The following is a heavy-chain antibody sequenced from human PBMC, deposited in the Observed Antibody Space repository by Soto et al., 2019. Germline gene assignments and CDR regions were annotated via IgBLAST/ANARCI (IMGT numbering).Heavy chain of an antibody. V-gene: IGHV4-59*01. J-gene: IGHJ4*02. CDR1: GGSISNYY. CDR3: ARVGSGYVRGFDY. D-gene: IGHD5-12*01. Sequence: SETLSLTCTVSGGSISNYYWSWIRQPPGKGLEWIGYIYFTGSTRYNSSLKSRVTISVDTSKNQFSLKLYSVTAADTAVYYCARVGSGYVRGFDYWGQGTLVTVSS. CDR2: IYFTGST.